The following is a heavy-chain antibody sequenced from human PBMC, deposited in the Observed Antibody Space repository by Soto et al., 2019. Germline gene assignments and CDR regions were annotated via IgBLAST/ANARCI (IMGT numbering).Heavy chain of an antibody. Sequence: PSETLSLTCTVSGDSNSSYYWSWIRQSPGKGLEWIGYISYSGSTTYNPSLKSRLTISLHTSNNQFSLTLGSVTAADTDEYYCARARNLLTGYYKGGFYYFDFWGEG. CDR2: ISYSGST. D-gene: IGHD3-9*01. J-gene: IGHJ4*02. CDR1: GDSNSSYY. V-gene: IGHV4-59*01. CDR3: ARARNLLTGYYKGGFYYFDF.